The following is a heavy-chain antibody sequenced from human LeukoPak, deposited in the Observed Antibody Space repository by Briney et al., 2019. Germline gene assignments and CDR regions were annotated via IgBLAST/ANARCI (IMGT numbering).Heavy chain of an antibody. D-gene: IGHD1-7*01. CDR2: IWYDGSNK. V-gene: IGHV3-33*01. CDR3: ARETGTTNYYYYYGMDV. CDR1: GFTFSSYG. Sequence: QTGGSLRLSCAASGFTFSSYGMHWVRQAPGKGLEWVAVIWYDGSNKYYADSVKGRFTISRDNSKNTLYLQVNSLRAEDTAVYYCARETGTTNYYYYYGMDVWGQGTTVTVSS. J-gene: IGHJ6*02.